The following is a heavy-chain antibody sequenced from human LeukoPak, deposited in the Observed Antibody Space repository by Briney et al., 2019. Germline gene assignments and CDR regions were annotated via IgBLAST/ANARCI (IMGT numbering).Heavy chain of an antibody. CDR3: ARLVTTHYYHGMVV. J-gene: IGHJ6*02. CDR1: GFSLSTSGMC. Sequence: ESGPTLVNPTQTLTLTCTFSGFSLSTSGMCVSWIRQPPGKALEWLARIDWDDDKYYSTSLKTRLTISKDTSKNQVVLTMTNMDPVDTATYYCARLVTTHYYHGMVVWGQGTTVTVSS. D-gene: IGHD4-17*01. V-gene: IGHV2-70*11. CDR2: IDWDDDK.